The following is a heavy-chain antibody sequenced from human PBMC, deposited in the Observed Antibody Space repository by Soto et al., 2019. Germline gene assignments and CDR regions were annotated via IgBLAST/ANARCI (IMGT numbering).Heavy chain of an antibody. CDR1: GFTFSTYA. Sequence: GGSLRLSCAASGFTFSTYAMSWVRQAPGKGLEWVAGISASGDNSYYADSVKGRFTISRDNSKGTLYLHMNNLRAEDTAVYYCADGGEWSFNFVYWGQGTLVTVSS. CDR3: ADGGEWSFNFVY. D-gene: IGHD3-3*01. CDR2: ISASGDNS. J-gene: IGHJ4*02. V-gene: IGHV3-23*01.